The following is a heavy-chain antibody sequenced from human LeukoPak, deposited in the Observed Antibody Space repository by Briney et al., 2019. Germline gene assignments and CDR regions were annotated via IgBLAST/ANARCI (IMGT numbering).Heavy chain of an antibody. CDR2: VSGSGAST. V-gene: IGHV3-23*01. CDR1: GFYFESYA. CDR3: ARVYGSSNYYYDRYYYYMDV. Sequence: GGSLRLSCATSGFYFESYAMSWVRQAPGKGLEWVSGVSGSGASTYYADSVKGRFIISRDSSKNTLYLQLNSLRVEDTAVYYCARVYGSSNYYYDRYYYYMDVWGRGTTVTVSS. D-gene: IGHD3-22*01. J-gene: IGHJ6*03.